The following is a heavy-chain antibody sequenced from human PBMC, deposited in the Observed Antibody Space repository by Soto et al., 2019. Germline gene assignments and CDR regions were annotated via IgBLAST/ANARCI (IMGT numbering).Heavy chain of an antibody. D-gene: IGHD6-19*01. Sequence: QLQLQESGPGLVKPSETLSLTCTVSGGSISSSSYYWGWIRQPPGKGLEWIGSIYYSGSTYYNPSLKSRVTISVDTSKNQFSLKMRSVTAADTAVYYCARGVAATSGYYFDYWGQGTLVTVSS. CDR3: ARGVAATSGYYFDY. V-gene: IGHV4-39*01. CDR1: GGSISSSSYY. J-gene: IGHJ4*02. CDR2: IYYSGST.